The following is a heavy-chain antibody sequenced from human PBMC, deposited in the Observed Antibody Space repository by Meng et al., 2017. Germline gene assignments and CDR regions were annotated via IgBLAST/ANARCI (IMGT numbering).Heavy chain of an antibody. CDR2: INPNSGGT. CDR3: AREWGSGWYVMDY. CDR1: GYTFTGYY. Sequence: QGELVQSGAGVKKPGASVKVSCKASGYTFTGYYMHWVRQAPGQGLEWMGRINPNSGGTNYAQKFQGRVTMTRDTSISTAYMELSRLRSDDTAVYYCAREWGSGWYVMDYWGQGTLVTVSS. V-gene: IGHV1-2*06. J-gene: IGHJ4*02. D-gene: IGHD6-19*01.